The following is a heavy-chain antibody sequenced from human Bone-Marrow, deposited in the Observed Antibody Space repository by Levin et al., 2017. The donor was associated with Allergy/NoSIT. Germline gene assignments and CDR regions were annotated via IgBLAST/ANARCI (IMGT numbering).Heavy chain of an antibody. CDR3: ARSPLYGDPYHIES. V-gene: IGHV1-45*02. CDR1: GYTFTYQF. Sequence: ASVKVSCKTSGYTFTYQFLHWIRQAPGQAREWMGWITIYNGNTQYAQRFRDRVTITRENSLTATYMEIRGLTTADTATYYCARSPLYGDPYHIESWGQGTLV. D-gene: IGHD4-17*01. CDR2: ITIYNGNT. J-gene: IGHJ1*01.